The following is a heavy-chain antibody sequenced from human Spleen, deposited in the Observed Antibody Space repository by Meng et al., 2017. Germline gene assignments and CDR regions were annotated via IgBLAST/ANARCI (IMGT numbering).Heavy chain of an antibody. CDR2: IYHSGST. CDR3: AKVHSNSPYFDY. V-gene: IGHV4-4*02. CDR1: GGSISRSNW. J-gene: IGHJ4*02. Sequence: QGQRKEAGPGLVRPSGTLSLTGAVSGGSISRSNWWSWVRQPPGKGLEWIGEIYHSGSTNYNPSLKSRVTISVDKSKNQFSLKLSSVTAADTAVYYCAKVHSNSPYFDYWGQGTLVTVSS. D-gene: IGHD6-6*01.